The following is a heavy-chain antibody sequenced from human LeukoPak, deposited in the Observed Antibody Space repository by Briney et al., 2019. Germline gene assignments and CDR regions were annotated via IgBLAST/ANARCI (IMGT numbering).Heavy chain of an antibody. D-gene: IGHD6-6*01. J-gene: IGHJ4*02. CDR1: GFTFSSYS. CDR2: ISSSSSTI. V-gene: IGHV3-48*01. Sequence: PGGSLRLSCAASGFTFSSYSMNWVRQAPGKGLEGVSYISSSSSTIYYADSVKRRFTISRDNAKNSLYLQMTSLRAEDTAVYYCARQGDRMAGIAARRNDYWGQGTLGTVSS. CDR3: ARQGDRMAGIAARRNDY.